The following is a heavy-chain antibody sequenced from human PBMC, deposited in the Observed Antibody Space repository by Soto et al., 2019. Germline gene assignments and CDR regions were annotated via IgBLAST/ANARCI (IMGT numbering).Heavy chain of an antibody. J-gene: IGHJ5*02. CDR2: IIPIFGTT. V-gene: IGHV1-69*06. Sequence: SVKVSCKASGGTFGSDAITWVQQAPGQGLEWVGRIIPIFGTTNYAQNLQGGVTISADKSTLTSYMELHSLTSDDTALYYCARDRTDSGYYTNWLDPWGQGTQVTVSS. CDR3: ARDRTDSGYYTNWLDP. CDR1: GGTFGSDA. D-gene: IGHD3-22*01.